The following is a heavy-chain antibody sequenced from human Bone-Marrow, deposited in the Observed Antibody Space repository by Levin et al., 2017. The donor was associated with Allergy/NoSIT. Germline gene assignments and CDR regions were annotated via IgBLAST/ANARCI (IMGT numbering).Heavy chain of an antibody. Sequence: PEASVKVSCKASGYTFTSYYMHWVRQAPGQGLEWMGIINPSGGSTSYAQKFQGRVTMTRDTSTSTVYMELSSLRSEDTAVYYCARDNVPRYDFWSGYYTGLNNWFDPWGQGTLVTVSS. CDR1: GYTFTSYY. J-gene: IGHJ5*02. CDR2: INPSGGST. CDR3: ARDNVPRYDFWSGYYTGLNNWFDP. D-gene: IGHD3-3*01. V-gene: IGHV1-46*01.